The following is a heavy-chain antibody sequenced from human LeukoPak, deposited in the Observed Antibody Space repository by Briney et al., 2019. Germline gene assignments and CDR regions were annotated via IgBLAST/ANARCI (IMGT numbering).Heavy chain of an antibody. D-gene: IGHD4-17*01. CDR1: GGSISSGGYS. J-gene: IGHJ4*02. CDR3: ARSYGDSRMDY. CDR2: IYHSGST. V-gene: IGHV4-30-2*01. Sequence: SQTLSLTCAVSGGSISSGGYSWSWIRQPPGKGLEWIGYIYHSGSTYYNPSLKSRVTISVDRSKNQFSLKLSSVTAADTAVYYRARSYGDSRMDYWGQGTLVTVSS.